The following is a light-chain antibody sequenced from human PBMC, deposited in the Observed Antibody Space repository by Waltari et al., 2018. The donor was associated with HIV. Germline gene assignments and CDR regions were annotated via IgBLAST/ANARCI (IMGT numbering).Light chain of an antibody. CDR1: DTEFDVFNF. J-gene: IGLJ2*01. CDR2: VVD. Sequence: SAVTQPASVSGLPGQSNTIPCTGDDTEFDVFNFLSWYQQHPGKLPRLILYVVDSRASGIPALFSGSRSGHTASLNISGLRAEDEADYYCALFTDDSTLLFGGGTKVTVL. V-gene: IGLV2-14*03. CDR3: ALFTDDSTLL.